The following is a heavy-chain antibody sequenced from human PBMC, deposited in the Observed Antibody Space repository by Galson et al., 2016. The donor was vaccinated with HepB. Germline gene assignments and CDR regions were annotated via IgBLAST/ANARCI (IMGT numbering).Heavy chain of an antibody. CDR3: AAIGYCNGDSCSWEAFDI. CDR1: GFTFSRYA. J-gene: IGHJ3*02. D-gene: IGHD2-15*01. V-gene: IGHV3-23*01. Sequence: SLRLSCAASGFTFSRYAMGWVRQAPGKGLEWVSSISGGGGHTYYADSVKGRFTISRDSSKNTLYLQMNDLRAEDTAIHYCAAIGYCNGDSCSWEAFDIWGQGTLVTVSS. CDR2: ISGGGGHT.